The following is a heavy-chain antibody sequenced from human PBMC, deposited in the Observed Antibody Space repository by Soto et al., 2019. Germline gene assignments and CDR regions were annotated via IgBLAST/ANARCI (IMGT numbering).Heavy chain of an antibody. CDR2: FYHSGST. Sequence: SETLSLTCAVSGHSISSGYYWGWIRQPPGKGLEWIGSFYHSGSTYYNPSLKSRVTISVDTSKNQFSLKLSSVTAADTAVYYCARGEYYGSGNYFDYWGQGTRVTVSS. CDR3: ARGEYYGSGNYFDY. CDR1: GHSISSGYY. J-gene: IGHJ4*02. D-gene: IGHD3-10*01. V-gene: IGHV4-38-2*01.